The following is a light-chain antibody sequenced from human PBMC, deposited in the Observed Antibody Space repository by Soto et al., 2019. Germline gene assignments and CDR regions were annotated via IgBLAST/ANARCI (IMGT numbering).Light chain of an antibody. CDR2: EGS. CDR3: CSYAGSRTDVV. V-gene: IGLV2-23*01. J-gene: IGLJ2*01. CDR1: SSDVGSYNL. Sequence: QSALTQPASVSGSPGQSITISCTGTSSDVGSYNLVSWYQQHPGKAPKLMIYEGSKRPSGVSNRFSGSKSGNTASLTISGRQAEDEADYYCCSYAGSRTDVVFGGGTKGTVL.